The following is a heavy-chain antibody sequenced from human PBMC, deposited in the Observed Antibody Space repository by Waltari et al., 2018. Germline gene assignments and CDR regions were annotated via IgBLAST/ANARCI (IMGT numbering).Heavy chain of an antibody. CDR3: ATYIGASVGTAAFDV. J-gene: IGHJ3*01. Sequence: QLQLQESGPRLVRPSETLSLICRVPVVSTTSNRHYWAWIRQSPGQGLEWIGTVSYSGTTYISPSLKSRVSVSRDTSKNQVSLILGSVTAADMAVYYCATYIGASVGTAAFDVWGQGTMVTVSS. CDR2: VSYSGTT. D-gene: IGHD5-12*01. CDR1: VVSTTSNRHY. V-gene: IGHV4-39*01.